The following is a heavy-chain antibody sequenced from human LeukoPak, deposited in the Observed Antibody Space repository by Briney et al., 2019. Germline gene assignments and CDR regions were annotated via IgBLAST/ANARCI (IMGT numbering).Heavy chain of an antibody. CDR1: GGTFSSYA. Sequence: GASVKVSCKASGGTFSSYAISWVRQAPGQGLEWMGRIIPILGIANYAQKFQGRVTITADKPTSTAYMELSSLRSEDTAVYYCARVSSGSYSSWGQGTLVTVSS. V-gene: IGHV1-69*04. J-gene: IGHJ4*02. CDR2: IIPILGIA. CDR3: ARVSSGSYSS. D-gene: IGHD1-26*01.